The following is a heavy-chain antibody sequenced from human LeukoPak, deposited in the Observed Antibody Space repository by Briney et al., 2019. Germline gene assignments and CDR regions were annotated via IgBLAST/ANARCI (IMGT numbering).Heavy chain of an antibody. J-gene: IGHJ4*02. D-gene: IGHD1-26*01. CDR2: IYSSGNT. V-gene: IGHV4-4*08. CDR3: VRDRELIY. Sequence: SETLSLTCTVSDGSISIYYWSWVRQPPGKGLEWIGYIYSSGNTIYNPSLKSRVTISVDTSKNQFSLKLSSVTAADTAVYYCVRDRELIYWGQGTLVTVSS. CDR1: DGSISIYY.